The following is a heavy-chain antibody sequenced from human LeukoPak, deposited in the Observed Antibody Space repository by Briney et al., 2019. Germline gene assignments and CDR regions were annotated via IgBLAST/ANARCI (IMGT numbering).Heavy chain of an antibody. CDR1: GFTFSSYS. D-gene: IGHD3-3*01. J-gene: IGHJ4*02. CDR3: ATGVLRFLECDY. V-gene: IGHV3-21*01. CDR2: ISSSSSYI. Sequence: GGSVRLSCAASGFTFSSYSMIWVRQAPGNGLEGVSSISSSSSYIYYADSVKGRFTISRDNAKTALYLQINSMSAENTAEYYCATGVLRFLECDYWGQGTLVAVSS.